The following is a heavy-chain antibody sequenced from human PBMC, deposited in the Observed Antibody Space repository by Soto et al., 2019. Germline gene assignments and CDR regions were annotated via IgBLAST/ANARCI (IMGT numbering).Heavy chain of an antibody. D-gene: IGHD3-10*01. CDR1: GCSISSYY. CDR2: IYYSGST. J-gene: IGHJ4*02. CDR3: ARGRIYYGLFDY. Sequence: SETLSLTCTFSGCSISSYYWNLIRQSPGKGLEWIGYIYYSGSTNSNPSLKSRVTISIATSKNQFSLRLSSVTAEDTAVYYCARGRIYYGLFDYWGQGSQVTVSS. V-gene: IGHV4-59*01.